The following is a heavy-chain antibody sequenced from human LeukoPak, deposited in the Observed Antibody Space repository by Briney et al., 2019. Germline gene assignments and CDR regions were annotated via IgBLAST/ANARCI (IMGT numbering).Heavy chain of an antibody. Sequence: GGSLRLSCAASGFTFSDHYMDWVRQAPGKGLEWVGRTRNKANSYTTEYAASVKGRFTISRDDSKNSLYLQMNSLKTEDTAVYYCARSAPGFYYYYYMDVWGKGTTVTVSS. V-gene: IGHV3-72*01. D-gene: IGHD6-25*01. CDR2: TRNKANSYTT. CDR1: GFTFSDHY. J-gene: IGHJ6*03. CDR3: ARSAPGFYYYYYMDV.